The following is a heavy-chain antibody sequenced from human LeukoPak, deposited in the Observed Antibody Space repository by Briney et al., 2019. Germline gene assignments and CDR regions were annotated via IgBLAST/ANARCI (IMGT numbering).Heavy chain of an antibody. CDR2: ISGSGGGT. D-gene: IGHD6-19*01. J-gene: IGHJ4*02. CDR1: GFTFSSYA. Sequence: PGGSLRLSCAASGFTFSSYAMSWVRQAPGKGREWVSAISGSGGGTDYADSVKGRFTISRDNSKNTLYLQMNSLRAEDTAVYYCAKEGAVHFDYWGQGTLVTVSS. V-gene: IGHV3-23*01. CDR3: AKEGAVHFDY.